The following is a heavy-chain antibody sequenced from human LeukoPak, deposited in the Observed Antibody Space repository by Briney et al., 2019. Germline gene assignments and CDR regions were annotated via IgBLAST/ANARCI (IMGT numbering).Heavy chain of an antibody. CDR1: GGSISSGSYY. V-gene: IGHV4-61*02. CDR2: IYISGTT. D-gene: IGHD5-12*01. J-gene: IGHJ3*02. Sequence: SQTLSLTCTVSGGSISSGSYYWSWIRQPAGKGLEWIGRIYISGTTNFNPSLKSRVTISVDTSKNQFSLKLSSVTAADTAVYYCARDPWGYSGYVDAFDIWGQGTMVTVSS. CDR3: ARDPWGYSGYVDAFDI.